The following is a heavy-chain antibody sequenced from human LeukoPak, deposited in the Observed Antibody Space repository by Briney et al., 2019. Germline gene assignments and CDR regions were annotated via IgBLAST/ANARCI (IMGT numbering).Heavy chain of an antibody. CDR3: ARGRMGYCSGGSCRNWFDP. V-gene: IGHV4-34*01. CDR2: INHSGST. Sequence: SETLSLTCAVYGGSFSGYYWSWIRQPPGMGLEWIGEINHSGSTNYNASLQRRVTISVDTSKNQFSLKLSSVTAADTAVYYCARGRMGYCSGGSCRNWFDPWGQGTLVTVSS. D-gene: IGHD2-15*01. CDR1: GGSFSGYY. J-gene: IGHJ5*02.